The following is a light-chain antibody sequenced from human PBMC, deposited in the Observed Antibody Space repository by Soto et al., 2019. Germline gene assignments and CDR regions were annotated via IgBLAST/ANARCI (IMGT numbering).Light chain of an antibody. Sequence: QSALTQPASVSGPPGQSITISCAGTSSDLGAYKYVSWYQQHPDKAPKLILYEVSRRPSGVSNRFSGSKSGNTASLTISGLLAEDEADYSCSSYTNTSTLVFGTGTKVTVL. CDR2: EVS. J-gene: IGLJ1*01. V-gene: IGLV2-14*03. CDR1: SSDLGAYKY. CDR3: SSYTNTSTLV.